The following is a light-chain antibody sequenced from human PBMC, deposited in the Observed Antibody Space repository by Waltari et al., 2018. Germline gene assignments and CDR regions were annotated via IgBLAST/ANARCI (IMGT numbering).Light chain of an antibody. CDR2: DDS. J-gene: IGLJ3*02. Sequence: SYVLTQPPSVSVAPGQTARITCGGNNIGSKSVNWYQQKPGQAPVLVVYDDSGRPSGIPERFSGSNSGNTATLTISRVEAGDEADYYCQVWDSSSDHWVFGGGTKLTVL. V-gene: IGLV3-21*02. CDR3: QVWDSSSDHWV. CDR1: NIGSKS.